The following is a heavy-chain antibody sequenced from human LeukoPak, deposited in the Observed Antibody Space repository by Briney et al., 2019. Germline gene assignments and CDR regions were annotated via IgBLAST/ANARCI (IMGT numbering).Heavy chain of an antibody. CDR3: ARETIVVPAAEGGYFDY. Sequence: PGRSLRLSCAASGFTFSSYAMHWVRQAPGKGLEWVAVISYDGSNKYYADSVKGRFTISRDNSKNTLYLQMNSLRAEDTAVYYCARETIVVPAAEGGYFDYWGQGTLVTVSS. CDR2: ISYDGSNK. V-gene: IGHV3-30*04. D-gene: IGHD2-2*01. CDR1: GFTFSSYA. J-gene: IGHJ4*02.